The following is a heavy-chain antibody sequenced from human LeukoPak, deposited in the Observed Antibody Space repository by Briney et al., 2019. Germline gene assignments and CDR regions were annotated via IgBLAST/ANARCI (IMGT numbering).Heavy chain of an antibody. J-gene: IGHJ6*02. CDR3: ARSLGDYGGGHYYYYYGMDV. CDR1: GFTFSSYA. Sequence: GGSLRLSCAASGFTFSSYAMSWVRQAPGKGLEWVSAITGSGDTTYYAASVKGRFTISRDNSKNTLYLQMSSLRSEDTAVYYCARSLGDYGGGHYYYYYGMDVWGQGTTVTVSS. D-gene: IGHD4-17*01. V-gene: IGHV3-23*01. CDR2: ITGSGDTT.